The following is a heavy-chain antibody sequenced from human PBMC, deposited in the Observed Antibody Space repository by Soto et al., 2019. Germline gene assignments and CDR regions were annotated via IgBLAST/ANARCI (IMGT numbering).Heavy chain of an antibody. J-gene: IGHJ4*02. CDR1: GYSFTSYW. D-gene: IGHD6-6*01. CDR3: ARHEPIAARPSFDY. V-gene: IGHV5-10-1*01. Sequence: LGESLKISCKGSGYSFTSYWISWVRQMPGKGLEWMGRIDPSDSYTNYSPSFQGHVTISADKSISTAYLQWSSLKASDTAMYYCARHEPIAARPSFDYWGQGTLVTVSS. CDR2: IDPSDSYT.